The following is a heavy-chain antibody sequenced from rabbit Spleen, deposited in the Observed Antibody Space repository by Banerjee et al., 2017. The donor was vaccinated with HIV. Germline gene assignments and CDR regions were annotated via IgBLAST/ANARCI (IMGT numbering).Heavy chain of an antibody. Sequence: QLEESGGDLVKPEGSLTLTCTASGFTLSSYYMNWVRQAPGKGLEWIGYIDPVFGITYYANWVNGRFSISRENAQNTVYLQLSSLTAADTATYFCVRDQAGDGDYGPYYLKLWGQGTLVTVS. V-gene: IGHV1S7*01. CDR3: VRDQAGDGDYGPYYLKL. D-gene: IGHD2-1*01. CDR2: IDPVFGIT. J-gene: IGHJ4*01. CDR1: GFTLSSYY.